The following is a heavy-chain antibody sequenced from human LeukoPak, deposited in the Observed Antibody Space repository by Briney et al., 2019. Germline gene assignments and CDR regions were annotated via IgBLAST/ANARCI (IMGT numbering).Heavy chain of an antibody. Sequence: SETLSLTCAVYGGSFSGYYWSWIRQPPGKGLEWIGEINHSGSTNYNPSLKSRVTISVDTSKNQFSLKLSSVTAADTAVYYCARGRVGHDVLVRAFDIWGQGTMVTVSS. CDR1: GGSFSGYY. D-gene: IGHD3-10*01. CDR2: INHSGST. CDR3: ARGRVGHDVLVRAFDI. V-gene: IGHV4-34*01. J-gene: IGHJ3*02.